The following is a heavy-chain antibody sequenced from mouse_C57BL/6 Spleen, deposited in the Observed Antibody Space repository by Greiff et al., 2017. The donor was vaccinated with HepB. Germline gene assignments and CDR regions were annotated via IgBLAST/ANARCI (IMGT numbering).Heavy chain of an antibody. J-gene: IGHJ3*01. CDR2: ISYSGST. V-gene: IGHV3-1*01. CDR3: AREGIYYGSPWFAY. Sequence: EVKLQESGPGMVKPSQSLSLTCTVTGYSITSGYDWHWIRHFPGNKLEWMGYISYSGSTNYNPSLKSRISITHDTSKNHFFLKLNSVTTEDTATYYCAREGIYYGSPWFAYWGQGTLVTVSA. CDR1: GYSITSGYD. D-gene: IGHD1-1*01.